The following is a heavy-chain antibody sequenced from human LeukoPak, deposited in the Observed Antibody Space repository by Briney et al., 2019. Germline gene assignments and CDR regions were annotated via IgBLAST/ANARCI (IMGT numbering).Heavy chain of an antibody. D-gene: IGHD2-2*01. V-gene: IGHV4-31*03. CDR2: KYYSGSA. CDR1: VVSVSDGRYC. J-gene: IGHJ3*02. Sequence: SQTLPLTCNVSVVSVSDGRYCWTWIRQHPGKGLEWIGYKYYSGSANYNPSLKSRLTISIDTSRNQFSLQLSSVTAADTATYYCATPYCSSISCLDVFNMWGQGTRVTVSS. CDR3: ATPYCSSISCLDVFNM.